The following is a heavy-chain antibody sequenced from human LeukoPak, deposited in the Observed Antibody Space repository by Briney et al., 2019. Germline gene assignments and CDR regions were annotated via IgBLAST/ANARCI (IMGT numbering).Heavy chain of an antibody. Sequence: GGSLRLSCAASGFTFSSCGMHWVRQAPGKGLDWVAFIQYDGSSKYYADSVKGRFTISRDNYKNTLYLQMNSLRAEDTAVYYCAKDILRYFDSRFDLWGQGTLVTVSS. V-gene: IGHV3-30*02. CDR3: AKDILRYFDSRFDL. CDR2: IQYDGSSK. J-gene: IGHJ5*02. D-gene: IGHD3-9*01. CDR1: GFTFSSCG.